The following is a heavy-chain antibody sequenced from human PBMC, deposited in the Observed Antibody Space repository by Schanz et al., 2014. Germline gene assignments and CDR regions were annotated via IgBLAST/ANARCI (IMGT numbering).Heavy chain of an antibody. J-gene: IGHJ4*02. CDR1: GFTFSNTW. CDR2: IKSKIDGGTT. V-gene: IGHV3-15*05. D-gene: IGHD1-26*01. Sequence: EVQLLESGGGLVQPGGSLRLSCAASGFTFSNTWMNWVRQTPGKGLEWIGRIKSKIDGGTTDYAAPVKGRFTISRDDSKNTLYLQMNSLRVEDTAVYYCARDSGSHYLVDYWGQGTLXTVSS. CDR3: ARDSGSHYLVDY.